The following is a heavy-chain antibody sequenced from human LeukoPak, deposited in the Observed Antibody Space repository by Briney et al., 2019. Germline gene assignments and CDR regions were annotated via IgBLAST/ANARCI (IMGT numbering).Heavy chain of an antibody. Sequence: SETLSLTCAVYGGSFSGYYWSWIRQPPGKGLEWIGEINHSGSTNYNPSLKRRVTISVDESKNQFSLKLSSVTAADTAVYYCAREGDFWSGYYNYYYYYMDVWGKGTTVTVSS. J-gene: IGHJ6*03. D-gene: IGHD3-3*01. CDR1: GGSFSGYY. CDR3: AREGDFWSGYYNYYYYYMDV. CDR2: INHSGST. V-gene: IGHV4-34*01.